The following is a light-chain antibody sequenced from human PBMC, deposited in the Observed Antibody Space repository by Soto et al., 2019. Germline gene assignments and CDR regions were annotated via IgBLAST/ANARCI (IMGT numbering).Light chain of an antibody. V-gene: IGKV3-11*01. CDR1: QSVSTY. CDR3: HQRSNWPWLT. CDR2: DVS. Sequence: ILVTESPATLSLPPGERATLSCRVSQSVSTYLAWYRQRPGQAPRLLIYDVSARASGIPVRFRGSGSESDFTLTISSLEPEDFAVYYCHQRSNWPWLTFGGGTKVDIK. J-gene: IGKJ4*01.